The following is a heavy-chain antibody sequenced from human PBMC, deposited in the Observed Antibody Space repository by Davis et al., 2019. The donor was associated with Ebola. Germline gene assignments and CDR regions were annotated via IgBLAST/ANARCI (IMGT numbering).Heavy chain of an antibody. CDR2: INPHNGNT. CDR1: GYTFTSYG. D-gene: IGHD1-1*01. CDR3: ARAQFPTTSDP. Sequence: AASVQISCKASGYTFTSYGITWVRQAPGQGLEWMGWINPHNGNTNYAQNVQGLVTMTTDTSKSTAYMEMGILRSDDTDVYYCARAQFPTTSDPWGQGTLVTVSS. J-gene: IGHJ5*02. V-gene: IGHV1-18*04.